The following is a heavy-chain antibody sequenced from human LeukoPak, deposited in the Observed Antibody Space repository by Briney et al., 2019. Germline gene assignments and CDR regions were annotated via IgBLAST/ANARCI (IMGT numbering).Heavy chain of an antibody. CDR3: TRERRDGYKVYFDY. CDR2: IYYSGST. Sequence: SETLSLTCTVSGGSISRSSYYWGWLGQPPGTGLEWIGSIYYSGSTYYNPSLKSRVTISVDTSKNQFSLKLSSVTAADTAVYYCTRERRDGYKVYFDYWGQGTLVTVSS. D-gene: IGHD5-24*01. CDR1: GGSISRSSYY. J-gene: IGHJ4*02. V-gene: IGHV4-39*07.